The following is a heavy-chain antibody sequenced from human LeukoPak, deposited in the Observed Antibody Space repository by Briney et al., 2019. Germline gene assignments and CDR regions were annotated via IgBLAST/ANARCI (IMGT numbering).Heavy chain of an antibody. Sequence: SETLSLTCAVYGGSFSDYFWSWIRQTPGKGLEWIGEINHGGSTNYNPSFKSRATVSVDASKSQFSLKLRSVTAADTAVCYGARARPAYQVMVSYIYWFDPWGQGTQVTVSS. D-gene: IGHD2-2*01. CDR2: INHGGST. CDR3: ARARPAYQVMVSYIYWFDP. J-gene: IGHJ5*02. V-gene: IGHV4-34*01. CDR1: GGSFSDYF.